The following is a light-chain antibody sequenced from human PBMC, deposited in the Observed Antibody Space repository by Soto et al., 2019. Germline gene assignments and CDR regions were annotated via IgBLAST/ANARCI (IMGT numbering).Light chain of an antibody. CDR1: QSVGSRW. Sequence: EIVLTQSPGTVSLSPGERATLSCRASQSVGSRWLAWYQQKPGQAPRVLIYGGSNWATGIPDRFSGSGSGTDFTLTISRLEPEDFAVYYCQQYYSSRTFGQGTKVEMK. J-gene: IGKJ1*01. CDR2: GGS. CDR3: QQYYSSRT. V-gene: IGKV3-20*01.